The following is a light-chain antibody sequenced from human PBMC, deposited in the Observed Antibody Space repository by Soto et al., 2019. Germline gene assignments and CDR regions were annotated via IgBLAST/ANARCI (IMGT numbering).Light chain of an antibody. J-gene: IGKJ5*01. CDR2: DAS. Sequence: EIRLTQSPATLSLSPGERAPLSCRASQSVSSYLAWYHHTPGQAPRLLIYDASNRATGIPARFSGSGSGTDFTLTISSLEPADFAVYYCQQRSNWPTFGQGTRLEIK. CDR3: QQRSNWPT. V-gene: IGKV3-11*01. CDR1: QSVSSY.